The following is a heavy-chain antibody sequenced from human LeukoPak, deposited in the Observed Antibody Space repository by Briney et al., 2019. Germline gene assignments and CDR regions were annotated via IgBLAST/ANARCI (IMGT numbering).Heavy chain of an antibody. CDR2: INHSGST. V-gene: IGHV4-34*01. CDR3: ATHNVLLWFGESTGYFDY. Sequence: SETLSLTCTVSGGSISDNYWSWIRQSPGKGLEWIGEINHSGSTNYNPSLKSRVTISVDTSKNQFSLKLSSVTAADTAVYYCATHNVLLWFGESTGYFDYWGQGTLVTVSS. J-gene: IGHJ4*02. CDR1: GGSISDNY. D-gene: IGHD3-10*01.